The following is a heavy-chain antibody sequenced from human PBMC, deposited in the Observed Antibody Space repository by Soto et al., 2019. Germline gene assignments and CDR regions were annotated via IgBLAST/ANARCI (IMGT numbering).Heavy chain of an antibody. D-gene: IGHD3-10*01. CDR1: GYTLTELS. CDR2: FDPEDGET. V-gene: IGHV1-24*01. CDR3: VKNDGSGRGGDY. J-gene: IGHJ4*02. Sequence: ASVKVSCKVSGYTLTELSMHWVRQAPGKGLEWMGGFDPEDGETIYAQKFQGRVTMTEDTSTDTAYMELSSLRSEDTAVYYCVKNDGSGRGGDYWGQGTLVTVSS.